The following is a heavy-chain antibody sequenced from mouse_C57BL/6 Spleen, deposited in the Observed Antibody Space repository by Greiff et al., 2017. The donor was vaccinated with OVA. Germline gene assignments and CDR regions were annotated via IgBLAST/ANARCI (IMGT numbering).Heavy chain of an antibody. CDR2: IWSDGST. D-gene: IGHD2-4*01. V-gene: IGHV2-6-1*01. Sequence: VHLVESGPGLVAPSQSLSITCTVSGFSLTSYGVHWVRQPPGKGLEWLVVIWSDGSTTYNSALKSRLSISKDNSKSQVFLKMNSLQTDDTAMYYCARHDWDDSGAMDYWGQGTSVTVSS. J-gene: IGHJ4*01. CDR1: GFSLTSYG. CDR3: ARHDWDDSGAMDY.